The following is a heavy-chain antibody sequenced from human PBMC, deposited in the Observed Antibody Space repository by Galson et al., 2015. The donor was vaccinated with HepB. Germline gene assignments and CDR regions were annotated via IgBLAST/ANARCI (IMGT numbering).Heavy chain of an antibody. J-gene: IGHJ4*02. CDR3: ARGGAYYYGSGSYYKAPLDY. D-gene: IGHD3-10*01. CDR1: GYTFTSYG. V-gene: IGHV1-18*04. CDR2: ISAYNGNT. Sequence: SVKVSCRASGYTFTSYGISWVRQAPGQGLEWMGWISAYNGNTNYAQKLQGRVTTTTDTSTSTAYMELRSLRSDDTAVYYCARGGAYYYGSGSYYKAPLDYWGQGTLVTVSS.